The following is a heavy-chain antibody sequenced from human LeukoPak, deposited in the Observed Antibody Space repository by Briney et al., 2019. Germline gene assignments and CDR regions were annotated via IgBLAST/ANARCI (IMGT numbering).Heavy chain of an antibody. D-gene: IGHD5-24*01. Sequence: SETLSLTCTVSGGSISSYYWSWIRQPPGKGLEWIAYMYYSGSTNYNPSLKSRVTISVDTSKNQFSLKLSSVTAAGTAVYYCARDDGYNFWYFDYWGQGTLVTVSS. CDR3: ARDDGYNFWYFDY. CDR2: MYYSGST. CDR1: GGSISSYY. J-gene: IGHJ4*02. V-gene: IGHV4-59*01.